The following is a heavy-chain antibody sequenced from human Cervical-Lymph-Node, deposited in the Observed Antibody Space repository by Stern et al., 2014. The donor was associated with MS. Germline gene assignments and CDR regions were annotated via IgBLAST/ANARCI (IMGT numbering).Heavy chain of an antibody. J-gene: IGHJ5*02. Sequence: QVQLVQSGAEVTKPGSSVKVSCKASGGTFSKFPSSWVRQAPGQGLEWMGRIFPVFGTPTYAQEFRGRLTITADVSTSTVYMELSSLRSDDTAVYYCALSSETSDRWYSLGYDLWGQGTLVTVSS. CDR2: IFPVFGTP. CDR3: ALSSETSDRWYSLGYDL. CDR1: GGTFSKFP. V-gene: IGHV1-69*18. D-gene: IGHD6-13*01.